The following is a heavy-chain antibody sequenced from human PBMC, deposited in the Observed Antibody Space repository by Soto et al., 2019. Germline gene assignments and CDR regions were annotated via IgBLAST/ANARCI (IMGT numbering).Heavy chain of an antibody. V-gene: IGHV4-31*03. J-gene: IGHJ5*02. Sequence: PSETLSLTCTVSGGSISSGGYYWSWIRQHPGKGLEWIGYIYYSGSTYYNPSLKSRVTISVDTSKNQFSMKLSSVTAADTAVYYCARNVAAAGTIWFDPWGQGTLVTVSS. CDR2: IYYSGST. CDR3: ARNVAAAGTIWFDP. D-gene: IGHD6-13*01. CDR1: GGSISSGGYY.